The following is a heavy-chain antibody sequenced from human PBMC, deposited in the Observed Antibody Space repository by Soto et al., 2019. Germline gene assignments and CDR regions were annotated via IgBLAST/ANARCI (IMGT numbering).Heavy chain of an antibody. CDR2: ISGSGGST. CDR3: AKDIGTTVVTPWSYFDY. D-gene: IGHD4-17*01. V-gene: IGHV3-23*01. CDR1: GFTFSSHW. J-gene: IGHJ4*02. Sequence: SGGSLRLSCAASGFTFSSHWMRWVRQAPGKGLEWVSAISGSGGSTYYADSVKGRFTISRDNSKNTLYLQMNSLRAEDTAVYYCAKDIGTTVVTPWSYFDYWGQGTLVTVSS.